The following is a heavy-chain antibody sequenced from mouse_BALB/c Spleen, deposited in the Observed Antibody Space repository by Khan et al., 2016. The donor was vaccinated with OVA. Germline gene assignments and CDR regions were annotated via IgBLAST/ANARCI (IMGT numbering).Heavy chain of an antibody. V-gene: IGHV3-2*02. CDR1: GYSITSDYA. Sequence: VQLKESGPGLVKPSQSLSLTCTVTGYSITSDYAWNWIRQFPGNKLEWMGYISYSGSTSYNPSLKSRISITRDTSKNQFFLPLNSVTTEDSATYYWARSVTITTVVATDFDYWGQGTTRTVSA. CDR2: ISYSGST. CDR3: ARSVTITTVVATDFDY. J-gene: IGHJ2*01. D-gene: IGHD1-1*01.